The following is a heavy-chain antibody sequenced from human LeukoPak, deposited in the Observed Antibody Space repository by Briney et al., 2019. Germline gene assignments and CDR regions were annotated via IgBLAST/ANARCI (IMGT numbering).Heavy chain of an antibody. J-gene: IGHJ4*02. CDR3: ARKAGGSYRLDY. V-gene: IGHV1-46*01. CDR2: INPSGGST. Sequence: ASVTVSCKASVYTFTYYYMHWVRQAPGQGLEWMGIINPSGGSTSYAQKFQGRVTMTRDTSTSTVYMEVSSLRSEDTAVYYCARKAGGSYRLDYWGQGTLVTVSS. CDR1: VYTFTYYY. D-gene: IGHD1-26*01.